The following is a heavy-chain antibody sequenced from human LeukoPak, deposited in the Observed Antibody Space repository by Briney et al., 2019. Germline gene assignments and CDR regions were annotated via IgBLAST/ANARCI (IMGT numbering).Heavy chain of an antibody. D-gene: IGHD3-3*01. V-gene: IGHV3-48*01. CDR3: ARQWSGFWFDP. Sequence: GGSLRLSCAASGFTFSSYSMNWVRQAPGKGLEWVSYINSGSSAIFYADSVEGRFTISRDNAKNSLYLHMNSLRAEDTAIYYCARQWSGFWFDPWGQGTLVTVSS. J-gene: IGHJ5*02. CDR1: GFTFSSYS. CDR2: INSGSSAI.